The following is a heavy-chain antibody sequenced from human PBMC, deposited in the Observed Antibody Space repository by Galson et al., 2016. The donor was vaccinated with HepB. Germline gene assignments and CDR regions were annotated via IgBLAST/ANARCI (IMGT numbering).Heavy chain of an antibody. CDR2: TSYDGSNE. J-gene: IGHJ2*01. Sequence: SLRLSCAASGFTFNSYSMHWVRQAPGKGLDWVAVTSYDGSNEYYADSVKGRFTISRDNSKNTLYLQMNSLRLEDTAVYYCSRAERWYHFDLWGRGTLVTVSS. CDR3: SRAERWYHFDL. D-gene: IGHD4-23*01. V-gene: IGHV3-30-3*01. CDR1: GFTFNSYS.